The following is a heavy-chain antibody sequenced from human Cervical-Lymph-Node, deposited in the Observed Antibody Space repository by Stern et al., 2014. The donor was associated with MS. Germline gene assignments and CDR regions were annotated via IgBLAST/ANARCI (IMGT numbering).Heavy chain of an antibody. Sequence: ESCPTLVKPTQTLTLTCTFSGFSLRTSGVAVGWIRQPPGKALEWLAPLYWECDKGHHASLKSRPTITKDTPTKQRALSMTNMDPVDTATYYCAHRHYSGWFDPWGQGTLVPVPS. CDR2: LYWECDK. V-gene: IGHV2-5*02. CDR3: AHRHYSGWFDP. J-gene: IGHJ5*02. CDR1: GFSLRTSGVA. D-gene: IGHD4-11*01.